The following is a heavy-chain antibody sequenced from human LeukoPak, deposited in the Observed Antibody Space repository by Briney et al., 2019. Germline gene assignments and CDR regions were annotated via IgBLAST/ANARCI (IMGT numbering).Heavy chain of an antibody. D-gene: IGHD5-18*01. CDR2: IIPIFGTA. CDR1: GYTFTGYY. V-gene: IGHV1-69*13. Sequence: SVKVSCKASGYTFTGYYMHWVRQAPGQGLEWMGGIIPIFGTANYAQKFQGRVTITADESTSTAYMELSSLRSEDTAVYYCARGLGGDSYGLEYWGQGTLVTVSS. CDR3: ARGLGGDSYGLEY. J-gene: IGHJ4*02.